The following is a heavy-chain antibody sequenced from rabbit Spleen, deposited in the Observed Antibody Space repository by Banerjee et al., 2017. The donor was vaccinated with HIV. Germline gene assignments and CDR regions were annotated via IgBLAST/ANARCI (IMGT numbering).Heavy chain of an antibody. Sequence: QSLEESGGDLVKPGGTLTLTCTASGFSFNRNNYMCWVRQAPGKGLEWIGCINTGSGSAYYASWVISRFTVTSNTNQNTVTLQMTNLTGADTATYFCARSTYSGSYAIFAVIRCNLWGQGTLVTVS. D-gene: IGHD5-1*01. CDR1: GFSFNRNNY. CDR3: ARSTYSGSYAIFAVIRCNL. V-gene: IGHV1S40*01. J-gene: IGHJ3*01. CDR2: INTGSGSA.